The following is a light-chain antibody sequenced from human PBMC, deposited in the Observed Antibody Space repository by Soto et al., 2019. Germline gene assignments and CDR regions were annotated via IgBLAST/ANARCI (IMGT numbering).Light chain of an antibody. V-gene: IGKV3-15*01. J-gene: IGKJ1*01. CDR1: QSVTKN. CDR2: GAS. CDR3: QEYNDWPLRT. Sequence: EIVLIQSPAPLSLSPGERATLSCRAIQSVTKNFLAWYQQKPGQAPRLLISGASTRATGIPARFSGSGSGTELTLTISSLESDDFALYFCQEYNDWPLRTFGQGTKVDIK.